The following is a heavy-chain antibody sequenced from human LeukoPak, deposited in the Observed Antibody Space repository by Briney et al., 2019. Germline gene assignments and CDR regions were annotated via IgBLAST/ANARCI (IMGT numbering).Heavy chain of an antibody. CDR3: VRSGYYTYQYYYMDV. D-gene: IGHD3-3*01. CDR2: ISYDGSNK. CDR1: GFTFSSYA. J-gene: IGHJ6*03. Sequence: GRSLRLSCAASGFTFSSYAMHWVRQAPGKGLEWVAVISYDGSNKYYADSVKGRFTISRDNSKNTLYLQMNSLRAEDTAVYYCVRSGYYTYQYYYMDVWGKGTTVTVSS. V-gene: IGHV3-30-3*01.